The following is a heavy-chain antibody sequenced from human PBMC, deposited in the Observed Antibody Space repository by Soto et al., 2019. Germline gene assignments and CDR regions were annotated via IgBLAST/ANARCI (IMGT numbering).Heavy chain of an antibody. CDR2: MKQDGSEK. V-gene: IGHV3-7*03. D-gene: IGHD6-19*01. J-gene: IGHJ4*02. CDR1: GFTFSTYW. Sequence: PGGSLRLSCAASGFTFSTYWMSWVRQAPGKGLEWVASMKQDGSEKYYADSVKGRFTIPRDNSQSTLSLQMNSLRAEDTAVYYCASVAADFDFWGQGALVTVSS. CDR3: ASVAADFDF.